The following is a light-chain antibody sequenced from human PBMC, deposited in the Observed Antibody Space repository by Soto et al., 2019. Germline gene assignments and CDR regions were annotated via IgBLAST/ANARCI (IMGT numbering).Light chain of an antibody. V-gene: IGKV1-39*01. CDR3: QQSYGPPYP. Sequence: EMTQSPSSLSASVGDRVTITCRASQSISNNLNWYQFKPGKAPKLLIYAATNLQSGIPSTFSGSGSGTDFALTISSLQSEDSATSYCQQSYGPPYPFGLGTKLEIK. CDR2: AAT. J-gene: IGKJ2*01. CDR1: QSISNN.